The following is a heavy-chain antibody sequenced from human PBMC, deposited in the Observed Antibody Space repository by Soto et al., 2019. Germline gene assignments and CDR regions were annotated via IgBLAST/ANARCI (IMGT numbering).Heavy chain of an antibody. CDR2: IWYDGSNK. V-gene: IGHV3-33*01. J-gene: IGHJ4*02. D-gene: IGHD6-19*01. Sequence: QVPLVESGGGVVQPGRSLRLSCAASGFTFSSYGMHWVRQAPGKGLEWVAVIWYDGSNKYYADSVKGRFTISRDNSKNTLYLQMNSLRAEDTAVYYCARHRKYSSGWHFDYWGQGTLVTVSS. CDR3: ARHRKYSSGWHFDY. CDR1: GFTFSSYG.